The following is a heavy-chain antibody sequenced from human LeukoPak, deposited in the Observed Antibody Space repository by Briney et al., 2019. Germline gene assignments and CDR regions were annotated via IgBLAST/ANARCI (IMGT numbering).Heavy chain of an antibody. D-gene: IGHD6-13*01. V-gene: IGHV4-59*01. CDR3: AREYSSSWYGWFDP. CDR1: GGSISSYY. Sequence: SETLSLTCTVSGGSISSYYWSWIRQPPGKGLEWIGYIYYSGSTNYNPSLKSRVTISVDTSKNQFSLKLSSATAADTAVYYCAREYSSSWYGWFDPWGQGTLVTVSS. CDR2: IYYSGST. J-gene: IGHJ5*02.